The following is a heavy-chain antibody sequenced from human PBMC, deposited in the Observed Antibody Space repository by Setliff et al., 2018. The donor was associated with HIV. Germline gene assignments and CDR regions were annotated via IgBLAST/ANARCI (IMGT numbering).Heavy chain of an antibody. CDR2: IRSKAHGGTT. D-gene: IGHD7-27*01. V-gene: IGHV3-49*04. J-gene: IGHJ4*02. CDR3: TRSNWGSAPDFDY. Sequence: GGSLRLSCAASGFTFSSYAMSWVRQTPEKGLEWVGFIRSKAHGGTTEYAASVEVRFIISRDDSKSIAYLQMNSLKTEDTAVYYCTRSNWGSAPDFDYWGQGTMVTVSS. CDR1: GFTFSSYA.